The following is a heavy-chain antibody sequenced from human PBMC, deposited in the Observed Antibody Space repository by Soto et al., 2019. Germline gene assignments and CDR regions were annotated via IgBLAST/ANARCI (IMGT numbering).Heavy chain of an antibody. D-gene: IGHD3-22*01. J-gene: IGHJ4*02. CDR1: GYSFTSYW. Sequence: GESLKISCKGSGYSFTSYWISWVRRMPGKGLEWMGRIDPSDSYTNYSPSFQGHVTISADKSISTAYLQWSSLKASDTAMYYCARGAWYVVFGPYDSSGYMFDYWGQGTLVTVSS. V-gene: IGHV5-10-1*01. CDR2: IDPSDSYT. CDR3: ARGAWYVVFGPYDSSGYMFDY.